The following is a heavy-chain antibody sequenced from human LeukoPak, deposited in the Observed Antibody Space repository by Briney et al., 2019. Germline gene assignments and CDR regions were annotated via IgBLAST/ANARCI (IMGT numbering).Heavy chain of an antibody. D-gene: IGHD4-23*01. J-gene: IGHJ3*01. V-gene: IGHV5-51*01. CDR2: IYPGDSDT. CDR3: AAGYGANDDAFDL. CDR1: GYSFTTYW. Sequence: GESLKISCKGSGYSFTTYWIAWVRQMPGKGLEWMGIIYPGDSDTRYSPSFQGQVTISADKSISTAYLQWSSLKASDTAMYYCAAGYGANDDAFDLWGQGTMVTVSS.